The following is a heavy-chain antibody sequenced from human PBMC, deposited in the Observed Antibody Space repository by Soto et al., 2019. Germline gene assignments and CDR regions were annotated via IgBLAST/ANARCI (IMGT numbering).Heavy chain of an antibody. D-gene: IGHD1-7*01. Sequence: PSEPLSLTCTVSGGYISSGGYYWRWIRQHPGKGLEWIGYIYYSGSPYCSPSLKSRVTISVDASKNQFSLKLSSVTAADTAVYYCARGAQTRSDAFDIWGQGTMVTVSS. CDR1: GGYISSGGYY. J-gene: IGHJ3*02. CDR2: IYYSGSP. CDR3: ARGAQTRSDAFDI. V-gene: IGHV4-31*03.